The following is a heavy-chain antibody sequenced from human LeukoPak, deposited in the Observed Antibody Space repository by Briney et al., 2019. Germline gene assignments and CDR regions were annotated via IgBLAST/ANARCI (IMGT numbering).Heavy chain of an antibody. J-gene: IGHJ4*02. D-gene: IGHD3-22*01. V-gene: IGHV1-2*06. CDR3: ARAEEAYYDSSGYYYYFDY. Sequence: GASVKVSCKASRYTFTGYYMHWVRQAPGQGLEWMGRINPNSGGTNYAQKFQGRVTMTRDTSISTAYMELSRLRSDDTAVYYCARAEEAYYDSSGYYYYFDYWGQGTLVTVSS. CDR1: RYTFTGYY. CDR2: INPNSGGT.